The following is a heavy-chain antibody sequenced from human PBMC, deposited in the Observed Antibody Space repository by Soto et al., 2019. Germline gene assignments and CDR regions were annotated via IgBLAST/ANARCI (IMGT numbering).Heavy chain of an antibody. CDR1: GYTFTSYA. CDR3: ARESLDYSNFNWFDP. V-gene: IGHV1-3*01. D-gene: IGHD4-4*01. Sequence: GASVKVSCKASGYTFTSYAMHWVRQAPGQRLEWMGWINAGNGNTKYSQKFQGRVTITRDTSASTAYMELSSLRSEDTAVYYCARESLDYSNFNWFDPWGQGTLVTVSS. J-gene: IGHJ5*02. CDR2: INAGNGNT.